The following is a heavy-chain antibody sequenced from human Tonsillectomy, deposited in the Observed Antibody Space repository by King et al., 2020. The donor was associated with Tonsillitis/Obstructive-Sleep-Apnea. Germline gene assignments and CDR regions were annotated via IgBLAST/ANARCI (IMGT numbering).Heavy chain of an antibody. CDR3: ARVGVGAT. Sequence: QLVQSGGGVVQPGRSLRLSCEASGFTFSRYGMHWVRQAPGKGMEWVAFIWFDGSNKYYGDSVKGRFTISRDNSKNTLFLQMNSLRAEDTAVYYCARVGVGATWGQGTLVTVSS. CDR2: IWFDGSNK. V-gene: IGHV3-33*01. D-gene: IGHD1-26*01. J-gene: IGHJ4*02. CDR1: GFTFSRYG.